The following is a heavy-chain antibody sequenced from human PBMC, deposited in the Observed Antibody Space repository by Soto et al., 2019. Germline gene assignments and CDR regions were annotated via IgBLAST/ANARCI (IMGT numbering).Heavy chain of an antibody. V-gene: IGHV1-18*01. Sequence: QVQLVQSGAEVKKPGASVKVSCKASGYTFTSYGITWVRQAPGQGLEWMGWISAYNGNTNYVQKLQGRVTMTTYTSTSTAYMDLRSLISDDTAGYYWARTDSRPHDLDYLGQGTLVTFSS. CDR3: ARTDSRPHDLDY. J-gene: IGHJ4*02. CDR1: GYTFTSYG. D-gene: IGHD6-13*01. CDR2: ISAYNGNT.